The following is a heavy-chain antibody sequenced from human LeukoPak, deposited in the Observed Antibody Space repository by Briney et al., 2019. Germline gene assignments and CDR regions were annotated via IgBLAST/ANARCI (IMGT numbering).Heavy chain of an antibody. D-gene: IGHD5-12*01. Sequence: SQTLSLTCAISGDSVSGNSGAWNWIRQPPSRGPEWLGRTYYRSKLRNDYSVSVKSRITINPDTSKNQFSLQLKSVTPEDTAVYYCVRAFRGYSGYDAFDIWGQGIMVTVSS. CDR3: VRAFRGYSGYDAFDI. V-gene: IGHV6-1*01. CDR1: GDSVSGNSGA. CDR2: TYYRSKLRN. J-gene: IGHJ3*02.